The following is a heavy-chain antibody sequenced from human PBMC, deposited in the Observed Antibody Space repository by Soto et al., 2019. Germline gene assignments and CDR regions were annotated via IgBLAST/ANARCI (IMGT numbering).Heavy chain of an antibody. V-gene: IGHV4-39*01. J-gene: IGHJ4*02. CDR3: ASQPRDCGGDCYPGTAIPGYFDY. CDR1: GGSISSSSYY. CDR2: IYYSGST. D-gene: IGHD2-21*02. Sequence: SETLSLTCTVSGGSISSSSYYWGWIRQPPGKGLEWIGSIYYSGSTYYNPSLKSRVTISVDTSKNQFSLKLSSVTAADTAVYYCASQPRDCGGDCYPGTAIPGYFDYWGQGTLVTVSS.